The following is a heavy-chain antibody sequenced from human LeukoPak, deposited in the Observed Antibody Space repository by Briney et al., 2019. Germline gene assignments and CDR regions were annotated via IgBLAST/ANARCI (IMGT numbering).Heavy chain of an antibody. J-gene: IGHJ6*03. CDR2: VSFSGST. D-gene: IGHD5-12*01. CDR3: ARLTLAFYYYMDV. V-gene: IGHV4-59*12. CDR1: GGSINNYY. Sequence: SETLSLTCIVSGGSINNYYWSWIRQPPGKGLEWVGEVSFSGSTNYNPSLESRVTLSIDTSKNQFSLEVTSVTAADTAVYYCARLTLAFYYYMDVWGKGTTVTVSS.